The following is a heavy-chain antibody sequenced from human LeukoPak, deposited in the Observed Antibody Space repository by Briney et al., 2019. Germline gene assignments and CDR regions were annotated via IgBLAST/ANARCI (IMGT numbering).Heavy chain of an antibody. D-gene: IGHD2/OR15-2a*01. CDR3: ARVRISAHAFDI. CDR1: GFTFSSYW. V-gene: IGHV3-30*03. CDR2: ISYDGSNK. J-gene: IGHJ3*02. Sequence: GGSLRLSCAASGFTFSSYWMSWVRQAPGKGLEWVAVISYDGSNKYYADSVKGRFTISRDNSKNTLYLQMNSLRAEDTAVYYCARVRISAHAFDIWGQGTMVTVSS.